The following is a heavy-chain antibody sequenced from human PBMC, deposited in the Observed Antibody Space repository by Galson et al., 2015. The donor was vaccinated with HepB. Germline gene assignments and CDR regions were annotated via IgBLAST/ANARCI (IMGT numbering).Heavy chain of an antibody. CDR3: ARDATCIRTSPGGGCWTNWFDP. J-gene: IGHJ5*02. D-gene: IGHD2-2*01. V-gene: IGHV3-23*01. Sequence: SLRLSCAASGFTFGHYAMYWVRQAPGKGLEWVSAISGSGTINYADPVKGRFTISRDNSNNTLYLQMSGLRVEDTAMYYCARDATCIRTSPGGGCWTNWFDPWGQGTLVTVSS. CDR1: GFTFGHYA. CDR2: ISGSGTI.